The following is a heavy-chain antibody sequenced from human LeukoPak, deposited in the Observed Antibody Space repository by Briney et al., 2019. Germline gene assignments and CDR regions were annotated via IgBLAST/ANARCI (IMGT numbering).Heavy chain of an antibody. CDR2: IYYSGST. D-gene: IGHD2-15*01. Sequence: EPSQTLSLTCTVSGGSISSGGYYWSWIRQHPGKGLEWIGYIYYSGSTYYNPSLKSRVTISVDTSKNQFSLKVSSVTAADAARYYCARNPVAVAENFYFGMDFWGQGTTVAVS. CDR1: GGSISSGGYY. V-gene: IGHV4-31*03. CDR3: ARNPVAVAENFYFGMDF. J-gene: IGHJ6*02.